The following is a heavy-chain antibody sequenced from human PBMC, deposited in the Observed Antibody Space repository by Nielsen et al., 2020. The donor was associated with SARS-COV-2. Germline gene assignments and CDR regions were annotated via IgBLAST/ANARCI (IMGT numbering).Heavy chain of an antibody. CDR3: ARIGYGDYVHNWYFDL. V-gene: IGHV1-69*13. D-gene: IGHD4-17*01. Sequence: SVKVSCKASGGTFSSYAISWVRQAPGQGLEWMGGIIPIFGTANYAQKFQGRVTITADESTSTAYMELSSLRSEDTAVYYCARIGYGDYVHNWYFDLWGCGTLVTVSS. CDR1: GGTFSSYA. J-gene: IGHJ2*01. CDR2: IIPIFGTA.